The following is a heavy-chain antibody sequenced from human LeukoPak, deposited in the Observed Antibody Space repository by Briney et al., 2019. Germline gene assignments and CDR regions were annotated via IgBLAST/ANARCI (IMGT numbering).Heavy chain of an antibody. J-gene: IGHJ3*02. CDR1: GFTFSSYA. CDR3: AKFEWLLPVYGAFDI. Sequence: PGGSLRLSCAASGFTFSSYAMSWVRQAPGKGLEWVSAISGSGGSTYYADSVEGRFTISRDNSKNTLYLQMNSLRAEDAAVYYCAKFEWLLPVYGAFDIWGQGTMVTVSS. CDR2: ISGSGGST. D-gene: IGHD3-9*01. V-gene: IGHV3-23*01.